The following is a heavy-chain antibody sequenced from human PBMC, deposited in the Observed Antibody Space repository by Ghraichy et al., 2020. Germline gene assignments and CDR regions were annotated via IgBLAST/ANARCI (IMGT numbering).Heavy chain of an antibody. CDR3: TTPRGGYRYGYALGY. J-gene: IGHJ4*02. D-gene: IGHD5-18*01. V-gene: IGHV3-15*01. CDR1: GFTFSNAW. CDR2: IKSKTDGGTT. Sequence: GESLNISREASGFTFSNAWMSWVRQAPGKGLEWVGRIKSKTDGGTTDYAAPVKGRFTISRDDSKNTVYLQMNSLKTEDTAVYYCTTPRGGYRYGYALGYWGQGTLVTVSS.